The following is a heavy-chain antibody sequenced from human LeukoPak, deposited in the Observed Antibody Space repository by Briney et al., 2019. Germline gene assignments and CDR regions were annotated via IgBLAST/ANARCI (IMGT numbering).Heavy chain of an antibody. V-gene: IGHV1-2*02. CDR1: GYTFTGYY. CDR3: ASSSDHYYYYYRDV. J-gene: IGHJ6*03. CDR2: INPNSGGT. Sequence: ASVKVSCKASGYTFTGYYMHWVRQAPGQGLEWMGWINPNSGGTNYAQKFQGRVTMTRDTSISTAYMELSRLRSDDTAVYYCASSSDHYYYYYRDVWGKGTTVTVSS. D-gene: IGHD3-22*01.